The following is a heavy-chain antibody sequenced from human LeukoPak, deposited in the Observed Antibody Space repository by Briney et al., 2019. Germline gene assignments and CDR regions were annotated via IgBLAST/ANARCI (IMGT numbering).Heavy chain of an antibody. J-gene: IGHJ4*02. CDR3: AKDRTYSAYAALDY. D-gene: IGHD5-12*01. V-gene: IGHV3-9*01. Sequence: GGSLRLSCAASGFTFDDYSMHWVRQAPGKGLEWVSGISWNSGSAGYADSVKGRFTISRDSAKNSLYLQMNSLRTEDTALYYLAKDRTYSAYAALDYWGQGTLVTVS. CDR2: ISWNSGSA. CDR1: GFTFDDYS.